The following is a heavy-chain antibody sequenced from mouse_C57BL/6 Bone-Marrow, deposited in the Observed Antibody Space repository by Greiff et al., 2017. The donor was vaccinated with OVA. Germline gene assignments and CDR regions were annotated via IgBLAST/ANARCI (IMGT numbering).Heavy chain of an antibody. CDR2: IDPSDSYT. D-gene: IGHD1-2*01. Sequence: VQLQQPGAELVRPGTSVKLSCKASGYTFTSYWMHWVKQRPGQGLEWIGVIDPSDSYTNYNQKFKGKATLTVDTSSSTAYMQLSSLTSEDSAVYYCARGYPGGAYWGQGTLVTVSA. CDR1: GYTFTSYW. V-gene: IGHV1-59*01. CDR3: ARGYPGGAY. J-gene: IGHJ3*01.